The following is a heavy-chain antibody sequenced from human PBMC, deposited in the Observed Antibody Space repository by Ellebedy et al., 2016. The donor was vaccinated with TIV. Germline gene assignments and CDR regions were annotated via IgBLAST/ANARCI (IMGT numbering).Heavy chain of an antibody. CDR1: GGSISSSTYY. CDR3: ASRESTVTTGASMGFDP. Sequence: MPSETLSLTCTVSGGSISSSTYYWGWIRQPPGKGLEWIGSFYYSGSTYYNPSLKSRVTISVDTSKNQFSLKLTSVTAADTAVYYCASRESTVTTGASMGFDPWGQGTLVTVS. CDR2: FYYSGST. V-gene: IGHV4-39*01. J-gene: IGHJ5*02. D-gene: IGHD4-17*01.